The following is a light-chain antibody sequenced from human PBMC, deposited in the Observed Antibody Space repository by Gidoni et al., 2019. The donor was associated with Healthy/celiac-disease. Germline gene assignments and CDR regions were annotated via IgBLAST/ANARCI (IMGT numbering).Light chain of an antibody. V-gene: IGKV4-1*01. Sequence: DIVMTQSPVSLAVSLGERATINCKSSQSVLYSSNNKNYLAWYQQKPGQPPKLLIYCASTRESGVPDRFSGSGSGTDFTLTISSLQAEDVAVYYCQQYYSTPWTFGQGTKVEIK. CDR1: QSVLYSSNNKNY. CDR2: CAS. CDR3: QQYYSTPWT. J-gene: IGKJ1*01.